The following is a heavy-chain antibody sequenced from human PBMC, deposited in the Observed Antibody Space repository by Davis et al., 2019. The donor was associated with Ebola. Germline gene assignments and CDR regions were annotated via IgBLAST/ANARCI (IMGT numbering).Heavy chain of an antibody. D-gene: IGHD2-21*01. CDR3: ARFGEGAY. J-gene: IGHJ4*02. V-gene: IGHV4-59*01. CDR2: ISGSGRT. Sequence: PGGSLRLSCTVSGGSISPYYWNWIRQPPGKGLEWIGFISGSGRTSYNPSLKSRVTISADTSKNQFSLNLSSVTAADTAVYFCARFGEGAYWGQGTLVTVSS. CDR1: GGSISPYY.